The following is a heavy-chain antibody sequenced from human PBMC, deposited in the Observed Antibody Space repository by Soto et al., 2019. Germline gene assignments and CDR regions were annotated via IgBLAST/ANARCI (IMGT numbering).Heavy chain of an antibody. V-gene: IGHV3-23*01. CDR2: MSGSGAST. D-gene: IGHD6-19*01. J-gene: IGHJ4*02. Sequence: EVQVLESGGGLVQPGGSLRLSCAASGFTFSNYPMSWVRQAPGKGLEWVSGMSGSGASTYYADSVKGRFTISRDNSKNTLYLQMNSLRGEDTAIYYCAKVASGWYYFDYWGQGTLVTVSS. CDR3: AKVASGWYYFDY. CDR1: GFTFSNYP.